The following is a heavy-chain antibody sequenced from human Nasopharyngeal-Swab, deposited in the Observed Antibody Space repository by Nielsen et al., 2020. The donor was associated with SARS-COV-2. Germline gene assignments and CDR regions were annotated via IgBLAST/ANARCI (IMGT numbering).Heavy chain of an antibody. D-gene: IGHD3-22*01. CDR1: GYTFTSYG. V-gene: IGHV1-18*01. J-gene: IGHJ4*02. CDR2: ISAYNGNT. CDR3: ARVTYYYDSSGFDY. Sequence: ASVKVSCKASGYTFTSYGISWVRQAPGQGLEWMGWISAYNGNTNYAQKLQGRVTMTTDTSTSTAYMELRSLRSDDTAVYYCARVTYYYDSSGFDYWGQGTLVTASS.